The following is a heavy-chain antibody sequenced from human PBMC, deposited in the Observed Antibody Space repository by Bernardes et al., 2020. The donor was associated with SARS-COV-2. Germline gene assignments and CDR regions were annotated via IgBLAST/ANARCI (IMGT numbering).Heavy chain of an antibody. CDR2: IGASGGTT. D-gene: IGHD6-19*01. CDR3: AKGGSGYGSGWSGASDY. CDR1: GITFSKFD. V-gene: IGHV3-23*01. Sequence: GGSLRLSCVASGITFSKFDMSWVRQAPGKGLAWVSAIGASGGTTYYADSVKGRFTISRDNSKNTLYLQMNSLRAEDTAVYYCAKGGSGYGSGWSGASDYWGQGTLVTVSS. J-gene: IGHJ4*02.